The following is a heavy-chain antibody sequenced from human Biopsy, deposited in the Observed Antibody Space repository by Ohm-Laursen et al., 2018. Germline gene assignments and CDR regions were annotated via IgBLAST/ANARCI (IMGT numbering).Heavy chain of an antibody. V-gene: IGHV4-59*11. Sequence: VTLSLTCTVSGGSFTGHYWSWIRQPPGKGLEWIGHISYTGYTSYNASLKSRVTISVDTSRNHFSLRLSSLTAADTAVYYCARGSNDFGGLYFPRWGQGTLLTVSS. CDR3: ARGSNDFGGLYFPR. CDR2: ISYTGYT. CDR1: GGSFTGHY. J-gene: IGHJ4*02. D-gene: IGHD4-23*01.